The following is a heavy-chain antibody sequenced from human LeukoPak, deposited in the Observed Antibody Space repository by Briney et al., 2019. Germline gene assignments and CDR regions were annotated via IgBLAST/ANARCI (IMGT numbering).Heavy chain of an antibody. V-gene: IGHV3-30*02. D-gene: IGHD3-22*01. CDR1: GFTFSSYG. J-gene: IGHJ4*02. Sequence: GGSLRLSCAASGFTFSSYGMHWVRQAPGKGLEWVAFIRYDGSNKYYADSVKGRFTISRDNSKNTLYLQMNSLRAEDTAVYYCAKDGSRGLRSSGYSYFDYWGQGTLVTVSS. CDR3: AKDGSRGLRSSGYSYFDY. CDR2: IRYDGSNK.